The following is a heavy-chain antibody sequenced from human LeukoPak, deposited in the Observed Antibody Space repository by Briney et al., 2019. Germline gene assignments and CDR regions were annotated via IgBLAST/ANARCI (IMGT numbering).Heavy chain of an antibody. CDR1: GGSISSGSYY. CDR2: IYTSGST. Sequence: PSQTLSLTCTVSGGSISSGSYYWSWIRQPAGKGLEWIGRIYTSGSTNYNPSLKSRVTISVDTSKNQFSLKLSSVTAADTAVYYCARGLVGARGRLGYWGQGTLVTVSS. D-gene: IGHD1-26*01. J-gene: IGHJ4*02. CDR3: ARGLVGARGRLGY. V-gene: IGHV4-61*02.